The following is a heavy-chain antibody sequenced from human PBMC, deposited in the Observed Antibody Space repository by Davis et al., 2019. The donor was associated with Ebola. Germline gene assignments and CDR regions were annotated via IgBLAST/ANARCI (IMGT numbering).Heavy chain of an antibody. Sequence: GESLKISCAASGFIYSDYYMSWIRQAPGKGLEWVSYISSISSYTNNADSVKGRFTISRDNAKNSLYLHMNSLRVEDTAVYFCARHNTGMVAFDYWGQGTLVTVSS. V-gene: IGHV3-11*06. D-gene: IGHD5-18*01. J-gene: IGHJ4*02. CDR1: GFIYSDYY. CDR2: ISSISSYT. CDR3: ARHNTGMVAFDY.